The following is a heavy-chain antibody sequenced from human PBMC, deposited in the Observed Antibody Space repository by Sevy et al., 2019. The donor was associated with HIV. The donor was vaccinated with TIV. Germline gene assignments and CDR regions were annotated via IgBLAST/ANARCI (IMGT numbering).Heavy chain of an antibody. V-gene: IGHV3-7*01. CDR3: ARVFSGSAPGFDY. J-gene: IGHJ4*02. CDR1: GITFSESL. CDR2: IKQGGSQK. Sequence: GGSLRLSCASSGITFSESLMSWVRQAPGKGLEWVASIKQGGSQKYYVDSVKGRFSISRDNAKNSLYLQMNSLRGDDTALYYCARVFSGSAPGFDYWGQGTLVTVSS. D-gene: IGHD6-19*01.